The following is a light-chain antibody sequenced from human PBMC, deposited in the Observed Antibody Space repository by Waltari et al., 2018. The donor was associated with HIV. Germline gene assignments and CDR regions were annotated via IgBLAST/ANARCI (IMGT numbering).Light chain of an antibody. V-gene: IGLV3-1*01. J-gene: IGLJ2*01. CDR3: PAWDSSTAVL. Sequence: SYELTQPPSVSVSPGQTASITCSGDKLGDKYACWYQQKSGQSPELVIYQGTKRPSGIPARFSGSNSGNTATLTISGTHAMDDADYYCPAWDSSTAVLFGGGTKLTVL. CDR1: KLGDKY. CDR2: QGT.